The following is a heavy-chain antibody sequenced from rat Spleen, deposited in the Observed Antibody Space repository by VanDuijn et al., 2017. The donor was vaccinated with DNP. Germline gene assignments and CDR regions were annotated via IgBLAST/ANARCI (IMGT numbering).Heavy chain of an antibody. Sequence: EVQLVESGGDLVQPGRSLKLSCVVSGLTFSDCYMAWVRQAPKKGLEWVATIHSDGSSTYYRDSVRGRFTISRDNAKNTLYLQMDSLGSEDTATYYCTTLNFYASLAEYFDYWGPGVVVTVSS. V-gene: IGHV5S10*01. J-gene: IGHJ2*01. CDR2: IHSDGSST. CDR3: TTLNFYASLAEYFDY. CDR1: GLTFSDCY. D-gene: IGHD1-12*01.